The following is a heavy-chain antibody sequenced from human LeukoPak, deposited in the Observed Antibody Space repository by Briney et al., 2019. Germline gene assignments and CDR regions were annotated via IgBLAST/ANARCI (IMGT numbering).Heavy chain of an antibody. D-gene: IGHD3-3*01. V-gene: IGHV1-46*03. J-gene: IGHJ4*02. CDR1: GYTFTSYY. Sequence: ASVKVSCKASGYTFTSYYMHWVRQAPGQGLEWMGIINPSGGSTSYARKFQGRVTMTRDTSTSTVYMELSSLRSEDTAVYYCAAFWSGYPLDFDYWGQGTLVTVSS. CDR3: AAFWSGYPLDFDY. CDR2: INPSGGST.